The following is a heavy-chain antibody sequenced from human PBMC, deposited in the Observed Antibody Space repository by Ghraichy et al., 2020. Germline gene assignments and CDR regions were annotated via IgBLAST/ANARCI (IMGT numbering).Heavy chain of an antibody. J-gene: IGHJ6*03. V-gene: IGHV3-30*04. CDR3: ARDSASTYSSGWSPLAHYYYYYMDV. Sequence: GGSLRLSCAASGFTFSSYAMHWVRQAPGKGLEWVAVISYDGSNKYYADSVKGRFTISRDNSKNTLYLQMNSLRAEDTAVYYCARDSASTYSSGWSPLAHYYYYYMDVWGKGTTVTVSS. CDR1: GFTFSSYA. CDR2: ISYDGSNK. D-gene: IGHD6-19*01.